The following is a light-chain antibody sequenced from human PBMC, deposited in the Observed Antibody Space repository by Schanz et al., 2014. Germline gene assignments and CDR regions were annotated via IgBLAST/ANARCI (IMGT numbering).Light chain of an antibody. V-gene: IGKV3-20*01. Sequence: EIVLTQSPGTLSLSPGERATLSCRASQSVSSSYLAWYQQKPGQAPRLLIYGASSRATGIPDRFSGSGSGTDFTLTISSLEPEDFAVYYCQQHGSSLTFGPGTKVDVK. J-gene: IGKJ3*01. CDR2: GAS. CDR3: QQHGSSLT. CDR1: QSVSSSY.